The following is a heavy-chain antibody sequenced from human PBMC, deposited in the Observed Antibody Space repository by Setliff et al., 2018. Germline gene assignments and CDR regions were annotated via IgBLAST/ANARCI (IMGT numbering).Heavy chain of an antibody. V-gene: IGHV4-38-2*02. J-gene: IGHJ2*01. Sequence: SETLSLTCTVSGYPISRGFYWGWIRQSPGKGLEWIGSVYHSGSSYQNPSLRSRIAVSVDTSKNQFSLNLYSVTAADTAVYYCARTSTGRYFDLWGRGTLVTVPS. CDR3: ARTSTGRYFDL. CDR2: VYHSGSS. CDR1: GYPISRGFY. D-gene: IGHD2-2*01.